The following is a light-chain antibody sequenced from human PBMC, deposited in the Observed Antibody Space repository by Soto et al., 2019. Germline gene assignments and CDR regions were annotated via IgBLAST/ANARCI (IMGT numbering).Light chain of an antibody. Sequence: EIVLTQSPGTLSLSPGERATLSCRASQRVSSSYLAWYQHKPGQAPRLLIYGASSRATGIPDRFSGSGSGTDFTLTISRLESEDLAVYYCQQYGSSLWTFGHGTKVEIK. J-gene: IGKJ1*01. CDR3: QQYGSSLWT. V-gene: IGKV3-20*01. CDR1: QRVSSSY. CDR2: GAS.